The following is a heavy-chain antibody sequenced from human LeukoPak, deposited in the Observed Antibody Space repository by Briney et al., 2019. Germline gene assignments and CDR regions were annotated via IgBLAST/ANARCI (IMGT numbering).Heavy chain of an antibody. D-gene: IGHD2-2*01. CDR3: ARGGHCSTTSCSNYDGMDV. CDR1: GFTFSSYG. CDR2: TWYDGSNK. V-gene: IGHV3-33*01. J-gene: IGHJ6*02. Sequence: GGPLRLSCAASGFTFSSYGMHWVRQAPGKGLEWVAATWYDGSNKYYADSVKGRFTISRDNLKNTLFLQMNSLRAEDTAVYFCARGGHCSTTSCSNYDGMDVWGQGTTLTVSS.